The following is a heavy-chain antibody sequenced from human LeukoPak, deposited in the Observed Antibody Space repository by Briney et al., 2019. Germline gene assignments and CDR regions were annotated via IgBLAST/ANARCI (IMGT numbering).Heavy chain of an antibody. J-gene: IGHJ4*02. D-gene: IGHD3-22*01. V-gene: IGHV1-69*13. Sequence: SVKVSCKASGGTFSSYAISWVRQAPGQGLEWMGGIIPIFGTANYAQKFQSRVTITADESTSTAYMELSSLRSEDTAVYYCARGGDYYDSSGYSFDYWGQGTLVTVSS. CDR3: ARGGDYYDSSGYSFDY. CDR1: GGTFSSYA. CDR2: IIPIFGTA.